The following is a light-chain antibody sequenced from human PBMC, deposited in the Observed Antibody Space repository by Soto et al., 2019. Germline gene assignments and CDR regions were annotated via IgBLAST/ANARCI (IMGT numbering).Light chain of an antibody. Sequence: QLVLTQSPSASASLGASVKLTCTRSSGHSSYAIAWHQQQPEKGPRYLMKLNSDGSHSNGDGIPDRFSGSSSGAERYLTISSLLSEDEADSYCQTWGTGIQGVFGGGTQVTVL. CDR1: SGHSSYA. V-gene: IGLV4-69*01. J-gene: IGLJ3*02. CDR3: QTWGTGIQGV. CDR2: LNSDGSH.